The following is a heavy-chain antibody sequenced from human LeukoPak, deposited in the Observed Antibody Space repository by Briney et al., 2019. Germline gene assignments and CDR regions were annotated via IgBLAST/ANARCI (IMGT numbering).Heavy chain of an antibody. CDR1: GFTFADYA. CDR3: AKGPGAYYYYYGMDV. V-gene: IGHV3-9*01. CDR2: ISWNSGSI. J-gene: IGHJ6*02. Sequence: GGSLRLSCAASGFTFADYAMHWVRQAPGEGLEWVSGISWNSGSIGYADSVKGRFTLSRDNAKNSLYLQMNSLRAEDTALYYCAKGPGAYYYYYGMDVWGQGTTVTVSS.